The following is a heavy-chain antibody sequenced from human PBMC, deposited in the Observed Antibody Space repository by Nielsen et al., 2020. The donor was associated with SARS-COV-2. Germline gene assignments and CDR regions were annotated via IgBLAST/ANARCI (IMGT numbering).Heavy chain of an antibody. CDR3: ARERGGGAAAGYYYYGMDV. J-gene: IGHJ6*02. Sequence: GGSLRLSCAASGFTFSSYGMHWVRQAPGKGLEWVAVIWYDGSNKYYADSVKGRFTISRDNSKNTLYLQMNSLRAEDTAVYYCARERGGGAAAGYYYYGMDVWGQGTTVTVSS. CDR2: IWYDGSNK. V-gene: IGHV3-33*01. D-gene: IGHD6-13*01. CDR1: GFTFSSYG.